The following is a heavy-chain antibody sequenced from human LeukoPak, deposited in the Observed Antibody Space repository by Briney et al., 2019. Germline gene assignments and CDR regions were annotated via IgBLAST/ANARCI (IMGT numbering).Heavy chain of an antibody. V-gene: IGHV3-66*01. J-gene: IGHJ5*02. CDR1: EFSVGSNY. CDR3: ARSGLANPGS. Sequence: GGYLRLSCAASEFSVGSNYMTWVRQAPGKGLEWVSLIYSGGSTYYADSVKGRFTISRDNSKNTLYLQMNSLRAEDTAMYDCARSGLANPGSWGQGTLVTVSS. CDR2: IYSGGST. D-gene: IGHD1-14*01.